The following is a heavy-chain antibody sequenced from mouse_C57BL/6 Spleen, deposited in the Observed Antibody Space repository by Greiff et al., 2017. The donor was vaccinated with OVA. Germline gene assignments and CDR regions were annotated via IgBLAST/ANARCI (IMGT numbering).Heavy chain of an antibody. V-gene: IGHV5-17*01. Sequence: EVKAVESGGGLVKPGGFLKLFCAASGFTFSDYGMHWVRQAPEKGLEWVAYICSGSSSIYYADTVKGRFTISRDNAKNTLFLQMTSLRSEDTAMYCCARLGLDYWGKGTTLTVSS. CDR1: GFTFSDYG. CDR2: ICSGSSSI. CDR3: ARLGLDY. J-gene: IGHJ2*01. D-gene: IGHD4-1*01.